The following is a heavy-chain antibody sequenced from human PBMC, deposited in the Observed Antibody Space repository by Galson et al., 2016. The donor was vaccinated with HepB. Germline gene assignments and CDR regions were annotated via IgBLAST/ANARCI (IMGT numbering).Heavy chain of an antibody. D-gene: IGHD2-21*02. Sequence: SETLSLTCTVSGGSISSSGYYWAWIRQPPGTGLEWIGSISYIGTSYYNPSLKSRVTISVDTSKNQFSLKLNSVTAADTAVYYCARRKLCDHDCFPFDSWGQGTLVTVSS. CDR2: ISYIGTS. J-gene: IGHJ4*02. CDR1: GGSISSSGYY. CDR3: ARRKLCDHDCFPFDS. V-gene: IGHV4-39*01.